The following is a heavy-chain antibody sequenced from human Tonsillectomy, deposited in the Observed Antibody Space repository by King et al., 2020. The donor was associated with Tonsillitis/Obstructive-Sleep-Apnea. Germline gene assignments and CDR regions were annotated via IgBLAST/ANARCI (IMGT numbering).Heavy chain of an antibody. CDR3: ARSTVTDPSWFDP. V-gene: IGHV3-11*05. Sequence: VQLVESGGGLVKPGGSLRLSCAASGFTFSNYYMSWIRQAPGRGLEWVSYISGSSTYTNYADSVKGRFTISRDNANNSLYLQMNSLRAEDTAVYYCARSTVTDPSWFDPWGQGTLVTVSS. J-gene: IGHJ5*02. D-gene: IGHD4-11*01. CDR1: GFTFSNYY. CDR2: ISGSSTYT.